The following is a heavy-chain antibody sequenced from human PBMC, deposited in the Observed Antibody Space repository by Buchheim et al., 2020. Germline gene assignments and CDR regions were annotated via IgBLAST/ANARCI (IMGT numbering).Heavy chain of an antibody. D-gene: IGHD3-22*01. Sequence: EVQLVESGGGLVQPGGSLRLSCAVSGFTVSSDSMSWVRQAPGKGLEWVSAIYGGGATYYTDSVKGRFNISRYSSKNTLYPQMNRLRVEDTAMYYCARRQPSGSWFDPWGQGTL. CDR1: GFTVSSDS. V-gene: IGHV3-66*01. J-gene: IGHJ5*02. CDR2: IYGGGAT. CDR3: ARRQPSGSWFDP.